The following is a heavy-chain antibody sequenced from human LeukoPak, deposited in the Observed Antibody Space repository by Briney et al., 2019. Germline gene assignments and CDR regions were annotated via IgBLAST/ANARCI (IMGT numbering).Heavy chain of an antibody. D-gene: IGHD3-9*01. CDR3: TRREILPGYYLADY. Sequence: GGSLRLSCAASGFTFSGSAMHWVRQASGKGLEWVGRIRSKANSYATAYAASVKGRFTISRDDSKNTAYLQLNSLKTEDTAVYYCTRREILPGYYLADYWGQGTLVTVSS. CDR2: IRSKANSYAT. V-gene: IGHV3-73*01. J-gene: IGHJ4*02. CDR1: GFTFSGSA.